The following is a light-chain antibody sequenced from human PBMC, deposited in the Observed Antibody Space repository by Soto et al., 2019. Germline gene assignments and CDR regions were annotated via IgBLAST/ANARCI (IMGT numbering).Light chain of an antibody. CDR1: SSDGGGYNY. CDR2: DVS. V-gene: IGLV2-11*01. CDR3: CSYAGSYTVV. Sequence: QSVLTQPRSVSGSPGQSVTISCTGTSSDGGGYNYVSWYQQHPGKAPKRMIYDVSKRPSGVPDRFSGSKSGNTASLTISGLQAEDEADYYCCSYAGSYTVVFGGGTKLTVL. J-gene: IGLJ2*01.